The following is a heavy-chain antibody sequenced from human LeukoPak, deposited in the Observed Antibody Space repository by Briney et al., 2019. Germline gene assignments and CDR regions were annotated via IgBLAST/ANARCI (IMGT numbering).Heavy chain of an antibody. V-gene: IGHV3-23*01. CDR1: GFTFSSYA. CDR2: ISGSGGST. CDR3: AKVLTGSGWPFDY. J-gene: IGHJ4*02. D-gene: IGHD6-19*01. Sequence: GGSLRLSCAASGFTFSSYAISWVRRAPGKGLEWVSAISGSGGSTYYADSVKGRFTISRDNSKNTLYLQMNSLRAEDTAVYYCAKVLTGSGWPFDYWGQGTLVTVSS.